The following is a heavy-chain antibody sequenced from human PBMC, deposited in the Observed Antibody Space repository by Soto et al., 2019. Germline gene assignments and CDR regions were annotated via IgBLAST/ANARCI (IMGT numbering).Heavy chain of an antibody. Sequence: QVQLQESGPGLVKPSETLSLTCTVSGGSISSYYWSWIRQPPGKGLEWIGYIYYSGSTNYNPSLKSRVTLSVYKSKAEVCRKLNSVTAADPSVYYCAGSIAVDGYYYFDYWGQGTLVTVSS. CDR1: GGSISSYY. CDR2: IYYSGST. CDR3: AGSIAVDGYYYFDY. D-gene: IGHD6-19*01. J-gene: IGHJ4*02. V-gene: IGHV4-59*01.